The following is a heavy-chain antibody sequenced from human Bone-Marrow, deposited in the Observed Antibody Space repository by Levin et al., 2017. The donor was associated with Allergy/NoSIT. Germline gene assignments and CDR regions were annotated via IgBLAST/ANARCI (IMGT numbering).Heavy chain of an antibody. CDR3: AREGGDFGYFDY. CDR2: IKQDGSEK. CDR1: GFTFSRFW. J-gene: IGHJ4*02. V-gene: IGHV3-7*04. Sequence: LSLTCAASGFTFSRFWMTWVRRAPGKGLEWVANIKQDGSEKDYVGSVEGRFTISRDNAKNSVYLQMNSLRAEDTAVYYCAREGGDFGYFDYWGQGTLVTVSS. D-gene: IGHD4-17*01.